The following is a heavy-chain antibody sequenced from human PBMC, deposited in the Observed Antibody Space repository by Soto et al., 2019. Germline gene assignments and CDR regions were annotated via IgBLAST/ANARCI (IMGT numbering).Heavy chain of an antibody. V-gene: IGHV3-23*01. CDR1: GFTFSSYA. Sequence: EVQLLESGGGLVQPGGSLRLSCAASGFTFSSYAMSWVRQAPGKGLEWVSAISGSGGSTYYADSERGRFTISRDNSKNTLYLQMNSLRAEDTAVYYCAKKWSGTVVAAMRPVYYFDYWGQGTLVTVSS. J-gene: IGHJ4*02. CDR2: ISGSGGST. CDR3: AKKWSGTVVAAMRPVYYFDY. D-gene: IGHD2-15*01.